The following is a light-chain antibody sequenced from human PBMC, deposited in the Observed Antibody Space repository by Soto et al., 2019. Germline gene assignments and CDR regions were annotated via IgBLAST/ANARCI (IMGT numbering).Light chain of an antibody. CDR3: SSYAGSNKLGV. CDR1: SSDVGGYKY. J-gene: IGLJ1*01. CDR2: EVN. Sequence: QSALTQPPSASGSPGQSVTISCTGTSSDVGGYKYVSGYQQHPGKAPKLMIFEVNKRPSGIPDRFPGSKSGNTASLTVSGLQPEDEADYYCSSYAGSNKLGVFVNGTKVTVL. V-gene: IGLV2-8*01.